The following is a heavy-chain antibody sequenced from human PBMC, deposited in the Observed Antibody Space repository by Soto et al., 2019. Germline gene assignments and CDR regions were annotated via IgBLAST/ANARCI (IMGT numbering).Heavy chain of an antibody. CDR2: TRNKANSYTT. J-gene: IGHJ4*02. CDR1: GFTFSDHY. D-gene: IGHD4-17*01. Sequence: LRLSCVASGFTFSDHYIDWVRQAPLKGLEWVGRTRNKANSYTTEYAASVKGRFTISRDDSKNSLYLQMNSLKTEDTAVYYCARELMTTVTFFDYWGQGTLVTVSS. CDR3: ARELMTTVTFFDY. V-gene: IGHV3-72*01.